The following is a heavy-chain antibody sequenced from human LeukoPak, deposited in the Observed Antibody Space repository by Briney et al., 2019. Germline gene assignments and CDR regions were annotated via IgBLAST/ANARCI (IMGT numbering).Heavy chain of an antibody. V-gene: IGHV4-4*07. CDR3: ARDSNSDDEY. D-gene: IGHD1-1*01. CDR2: IYSSGST. Sequence: SETLTLSCAASGGSISSYYMSWIRQPAGKGLEWIGRIYSSGSTNYNPSLKSRVTMSVDTSKNQFSLKVSSVTAADTAVYYCARDSNSDDEYWGQGTLVTVSS. J-gene: IGHJ4*02. CDR1: GGSISSYY.